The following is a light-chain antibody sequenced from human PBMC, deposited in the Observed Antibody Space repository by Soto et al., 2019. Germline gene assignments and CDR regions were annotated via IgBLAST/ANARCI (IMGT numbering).Light chain of an antibody. CDR1: SSDVGSYNL. J-gene: IGLJ3*02. CDR2: EGS. CDR3: CSHAGSWV. V-gene: IGLV2-23*01. Sequence: QSALTQPASVSGSPGQSITISCTGTSSDVGSYNLVSWYQQHPGKAPKLMIYEGSKRPSGVSNRFSGSKSGNTASLTISGLQAEDEADYYCCSHAGSWVFGGGTKVTVL.